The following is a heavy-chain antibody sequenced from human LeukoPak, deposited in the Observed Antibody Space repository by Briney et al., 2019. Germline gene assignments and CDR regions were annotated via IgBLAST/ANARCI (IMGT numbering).Heavy chain of an antibody. D-gene: IGHD2-2*01. V-gene: IGHV3-21*01. CDR3: ARLSPSKRCSSTSCYQSDY. J-gene: IGHJ4*02. CDR1: GFTFSSYS. CDR2: ISSSSSYI. Sequence: GGSLRLSCAASGFTFSSYSMNWVRQAPGKGLEWVSSISSSSSYIYYADSVKGRFTISRDNAKNSLYLQMNSLRAEDTAVYYCARLSPSKRCSSTSCYQSDYWGQGTLVTVSS.